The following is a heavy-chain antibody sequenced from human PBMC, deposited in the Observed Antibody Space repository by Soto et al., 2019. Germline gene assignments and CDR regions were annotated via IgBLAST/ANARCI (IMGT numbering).Heavy chain of an antibody. J-gene: IGHJ4*02. D-gene: IGHD3-22*01. CDR1: GDSIKTHY. Sequence: PSETLSLTCNGTGDSIKTHYWSWIRQAPGKGLEWIGYIYYSGSTLYNPSLKRRVTISADTAKNQFSLRLTSLTAADTAVYYCARVRNSRDIDYWGQGIRVTVSS. V-gene: IGHV4-59*11. CDR3: ARVRNSRDIDY. CDR2: IYYSGST.